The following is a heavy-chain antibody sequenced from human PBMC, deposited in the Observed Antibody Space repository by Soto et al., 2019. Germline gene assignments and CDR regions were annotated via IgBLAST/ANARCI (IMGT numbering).Heavy chain of an antibody. Sequence: PSETLSLACTVSGDSISTNYWSWIRQPPGKGLEWIGYVSNSGSTNHNPSLKSRVTISVDTSKNQFSLKLSSVTAADTAMYYCARQIYDSDTGPNFQYYFDSWGQGTPVTVSS. V-gene: IGHV4-59*01. CDR2: VSNSGST. CDR3: ARQIYDSDTGPNFQYYFDS. CDR1: GDSISTNY. J-gene: IGHJ4*02. D-gene: IGHD3-22*01.